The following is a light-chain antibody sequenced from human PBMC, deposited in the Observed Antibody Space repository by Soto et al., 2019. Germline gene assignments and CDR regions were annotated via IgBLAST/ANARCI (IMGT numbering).Light chain of an antibody. Sequence: QSALTQPASVSGSPGQSITISCTGTISDIGSHNYVSWYQQHPDKAPKLLIFEVSNRPSGVSSRFSGSKSGNTASLTISGLQAEDEAHYYCSSYSTSITVRVFGGGTKLTVL. CDR1: ISDIGSHNY. CDR2: EVS. CDR3: SSYSTSITVRV. V-gene: IGLV2-14*01. J-gene: IGLJ2*01.